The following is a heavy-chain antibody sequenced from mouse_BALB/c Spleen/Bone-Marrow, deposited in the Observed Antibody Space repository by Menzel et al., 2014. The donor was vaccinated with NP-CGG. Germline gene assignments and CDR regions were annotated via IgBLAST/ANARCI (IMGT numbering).Heavy chain of an antibody. D-gene: IGHD3-1*01. CDR1: GWAFTSYN. CDR2: IDPYNGGT. J-gene: IGHJ2*01. CDR3: TRNLGYGYFDY. Sequence: VQLQQSGPELVKPWASVKLSCNASGWAFTSYNMYWVKQSRGTRLEWIGYIDPYNGGTYYNQKFKVKATLTVDKSSSTAYMHLNSLPSEDSAVYYCTRNLGYGYFDYWTQGTTLTVSS. V-gene: IGHV1S135*01.